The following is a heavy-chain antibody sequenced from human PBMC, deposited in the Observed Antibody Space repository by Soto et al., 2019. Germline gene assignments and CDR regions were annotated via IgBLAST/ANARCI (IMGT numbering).Heavy chain of an antibody. CDR3: ARMVRGSNIYYYPYMDV. CDR1: GYTFTSHG. CDR2: ISAYNGDT. D-gene: IGHD3-10*01. Sequence: QVQLVQSGAEVKKPGASVKVSCKASGYTFTSHGISWVRQAPGQGLEWMGWISAYNGDTNYAQKLQGRVTVTTDTSTSTAYMELRSLRSEDTAVYYCARMVRGSNIYYYPYMDVWGKGTTVTVSS. J-gene: IGHJ6*03. V-gene: IGHV1-18*01.